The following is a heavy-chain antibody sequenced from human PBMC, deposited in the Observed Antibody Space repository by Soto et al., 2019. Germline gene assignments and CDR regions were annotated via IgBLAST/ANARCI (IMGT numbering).Heavy chain of an antibody. D-gene: IGHD5-18*01. Sequence: QVQLQESGPGLVKPSETLSLTCTVPGGSIRSYYWSWIRQPAGKGLEWIGRIYTSGSTNYNPSLKSRVTMSVDTSKNQFSLKLSSVTAADTAVYYCARDVIQLWSSGYNWFDPWGQGTLVTVSS. V-gene: IGHV4-4*07. CDR3: ARDVIQLWSSGYNWFDP. CDR2: IYTSGST. CDR1: GGSIRSYY. J-gene: IGHJ5*02.